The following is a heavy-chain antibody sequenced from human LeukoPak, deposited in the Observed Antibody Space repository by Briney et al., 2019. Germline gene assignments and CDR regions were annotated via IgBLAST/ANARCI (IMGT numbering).Heavy chain of an antibody. V-gene: IGHV3-30*18. CDR2: ISYDGSNK. D-gene: IGHD3-10*01. J-gene: IGHJ4*02. CDR3: AKPVLPTSGPFDY. Sequence: GGSLRLSCAASGFTFSSYGMHWVRQAPGKGLEWVAVISYDGSNKYYADSVKGRFTISRDNSKNTLYLQMNSLRAEDTAVYYCAKPVLPTSGPFDYWGQGTLVTVSS. CDR1: GFTFSSYG.